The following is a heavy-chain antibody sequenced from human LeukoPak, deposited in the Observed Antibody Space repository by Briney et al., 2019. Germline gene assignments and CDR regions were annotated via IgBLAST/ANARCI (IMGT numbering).Heavy chain of an antibody. D-gene: IGHD5-12*01. Sequence: KPSETLSLTCAVYGGSFSGYYWSWIRQPPGKGLEWIGEINHSGSTNYNPSLKSRVTISVDTSKNQFSLKLNSVTTADTAVYYCAREGDPGSGYNYGNWLDPWGQGTLVTVSS. CDR1: GGSFSGYY. V-gene: IGHV4-34*01. CDR2: INHSGST. J-gene: IGHJ5*02. CDR3: AREGDPGSGYNYGNWLDP.